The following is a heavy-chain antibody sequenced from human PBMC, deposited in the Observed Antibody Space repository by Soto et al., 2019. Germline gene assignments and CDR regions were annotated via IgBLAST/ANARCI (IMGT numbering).Heavy chain of an antibody. J-gene: IGHJ4*02. CDR1: GVTVSSDAYY. CDR3: ARYRLSANRWSKFDY. Sequence: QVQLQQSGPGLVRPSQTLSLTCTVSGVTVSSDAYYWSWIRQPPGKGLGWIGNIYHKGNTYYNPFLTSRLVIGLDPSKNQFSLSLSSVTTADTAVYYCARYRLSANRWSKFDYWGQGTLITVSS. V-gene: IGHV4-31*03. CDR2: IYHKGNT. D-gene: IGHD2-15*01.